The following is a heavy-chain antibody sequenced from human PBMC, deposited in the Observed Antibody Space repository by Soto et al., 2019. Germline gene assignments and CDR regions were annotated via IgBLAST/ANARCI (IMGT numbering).Heavy chain of an antibody. J-gene: IGHJ3*02. D-gene: IGHD4-17*01. CDR3: ARHDHGDYTVHGHAFDI. CDR1: GGSISSYY. V-gene: IGHV4-59*08. CDR2: IYYSGST. Sequence: SETLSLTCTVSGGSISSYYWSWIRQPPGKGLEWIGYIYYSGSTNYNPSLKSRVTISVDTSKNQFSLKLSSVTAADTAVYYCARHDHGDYTVHGHAFDIWGQGTMVTVSS.